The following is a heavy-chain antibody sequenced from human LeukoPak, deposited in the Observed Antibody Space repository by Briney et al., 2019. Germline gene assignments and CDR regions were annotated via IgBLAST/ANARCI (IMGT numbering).Heavy chain of an antibody. J-gene: IGHJ3*02. D-gene: IGHD3-10*01. Sequence: SQTLSLTCAVSGGSISSGGCYWSWIRQLPGKGLEWIGYIYYSGSTYYNPSLKSRVTISVDTSKNQFSLKLSSVTAADTAVYYCARVLSGFGELHDVFDIWGQGTMVTVSS. CDR1: GGSISSGGCY. CDR2: IYYSGST. V-gene: IGHV4-30-4*07. CDR3: ARVLSGFGELHDVFDI.